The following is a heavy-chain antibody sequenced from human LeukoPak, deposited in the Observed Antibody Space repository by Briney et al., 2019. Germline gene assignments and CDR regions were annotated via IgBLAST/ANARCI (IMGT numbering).Heavy chain of an antibody. V-gene: IGHV4-61*02. CDR2: FYTSETT. D-gene: IGHD1-1*01. CDR3: ARAGTGTSFPYYYYMDV. CDR1: GGSISSGSYY. J-gene: IGHJ6*03. Sequence: SQTLSLTCTVSGGSISSGSYYWRWIRQPAGKGLEWIGRFYTSETTNYNPSLKSRVTISLDMSKNQFSLKLSSVTAADTAVYYCARAGTGTSFPYYYYMDVWGKGTTVTVSS.